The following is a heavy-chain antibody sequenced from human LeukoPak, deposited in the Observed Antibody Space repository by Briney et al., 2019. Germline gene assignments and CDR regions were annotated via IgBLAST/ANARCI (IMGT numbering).Heavy chain of an antibody. D-gene: IGHD6-13*01. CDR1: GYTFTGYY. J-gene: IGHJ4*02. Sequence: ASVKVSCKASGYTFTGYYMHWVRQAPGQGLEWMGWINPNSGGTNYAQKFQGRVTMARDTSISTAYMELSRLRSDDTAVYYCARGRIAAAGNFGYRGQGTLVTVSS. CDR3: ARGRIAAAGNFGY. V-gene: IGHV1-2*02. CDR2: INPNSGGT.